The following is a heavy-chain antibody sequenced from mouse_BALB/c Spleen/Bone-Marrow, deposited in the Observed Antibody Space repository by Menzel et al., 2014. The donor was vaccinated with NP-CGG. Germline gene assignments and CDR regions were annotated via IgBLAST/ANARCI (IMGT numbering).Heavy chain of an antibody. D-gene: IGHD1-1*01. CDR3: ARYDYGWYFYV. J-gene: IGHJ1*01. Sequence: VQLQQPGAELVKPGASVKLSCTASGFNIKDTYMHWVKQRPEQGLEWIGRIDPANGNTKYDPKFQGKATTTADTSSNTAYLQLSSLTSEDTAVYYCARYDYGWYFYVWGAGTTVTVSS. CDR2: IDPANGNT. CDR1: GFNIKDTY. V-gene: IGHV14-3*02.